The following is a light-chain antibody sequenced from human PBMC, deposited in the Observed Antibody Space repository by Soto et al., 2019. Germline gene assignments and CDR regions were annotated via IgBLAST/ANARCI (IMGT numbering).Light chain of an antibody. Sequence: EIVLTQSPGTLSLSPGERATLSCRASQSVSSSYLAWYQQKPGQAPRLLIYGASSRATGIPDRLSGSGSGTEFTLIISRLEPEDFVVYYCQQYGSSPGWTFGQGTKVEIK. CDR3: QQYGSSPGWT. CDR1: QSVSSSY. J-gene: IGKJ1*01. CDR2: GAS. V-gene: IGKV3-20*01.